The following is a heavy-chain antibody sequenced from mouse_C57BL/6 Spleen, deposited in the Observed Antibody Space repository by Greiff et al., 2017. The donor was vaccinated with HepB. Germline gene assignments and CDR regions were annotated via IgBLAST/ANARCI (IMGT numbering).Heavy chain of an antibody. CDR3: TTGDYDGGFAY. V-gene: IGHV14-1*01. CDR1: GFNIKDYY. Sequence: VQLQQSGAELVRPGASVKLSCTASGFNIKDYYMHWVKQRPEQGLEWIGRIDPEDGDTEYAPKFQGKATMTADTSSNTAYRQLSSLTSEDTAFYDCTTGDYDGGFAYWGQGTLVTVSA. J-gene: IGHJ3*01. CDR2: IDPEDGDT. D-gene: IGHD2-4*01.